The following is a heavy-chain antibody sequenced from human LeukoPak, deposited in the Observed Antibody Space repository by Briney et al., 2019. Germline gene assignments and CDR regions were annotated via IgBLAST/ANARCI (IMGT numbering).Heavy chain of an antibody. V-gene: IGHV1-18*01. J-gene: IGHJ5*02. CDR2: ISAYNGNT. CDR1: GYIFTSYG. CDR3: ARDTGYSYGYGDNWFDP. D-gene: IGHD5-18*01. Sequence: ASVKVSCKASGYIFTSYGISWVRQAPGQGLEWMGWISAYNGNTNYAQKLQGRVTMTTDTSTSTAYMELRSLRSDDTAVYYCARDTGYSYGYGDNWFDPWGQGTLVTVSS.